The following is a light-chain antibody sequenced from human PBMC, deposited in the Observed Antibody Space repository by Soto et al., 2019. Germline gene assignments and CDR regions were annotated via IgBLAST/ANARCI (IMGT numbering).Light chain of an antibody. CDR3: QQYGSSPVT. CDR1: QSVSSTY. J-gene: IGKJ5*01. Sequence: EIVLTQSPGTLSLSPREGGTLXGRSSQSVSSTYLAWYQQRPGQAPRLLIYGASSRATGIPDRFSGSGSGTDFTLTVGRLEPEDFAVYFCQQYGSSPVTFGQGTRLEIK. CDR2: GAS. V-gene: IGKV3-20*01.